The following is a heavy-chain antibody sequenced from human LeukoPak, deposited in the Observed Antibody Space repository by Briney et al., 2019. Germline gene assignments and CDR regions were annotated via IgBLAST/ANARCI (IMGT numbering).Heavy chain of an antibody. CDR2: TYYTSKWYS. V-gene: IGHV6-1*01. CDR1: GDTVSSNSAT. J-gene: IGHJ3*02. CDR3: ARIGHPWGIEDAFDI. D-gene: IGHD3-16*01. Sequence: SQTLSLTCAISGDTVSSNSATWNWIRQSPSRGLEWLGRTYYTSKWYSDYAVSVKSRITINPDTSKNQFSLQLNSVTPEDTAVYYCARIGHPWGIEDAFDIWGQGQWSPSLQ.